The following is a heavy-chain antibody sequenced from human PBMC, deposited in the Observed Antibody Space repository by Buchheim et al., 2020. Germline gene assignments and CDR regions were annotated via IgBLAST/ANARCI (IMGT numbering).Heavy chain of an antibody. CDR3: ATAGNYRFDS. J-gene: IGHJ4*02. D-gene: IGHD3-16*02. CDR2: IISDGSTT. CDR1: GFTFSSSW. Sequence: EVQLVESGGGLVQPGGSLRLSCAASGFTFSSSWMNWVRQAPGKGLVWVSRIISDGSTTNYADSVKDRFTISRDNAKNTLYLQMNSLRVEDTAVYYCATAGNYRFDSWGQGTL. V-gene: IGHV3-74*01.